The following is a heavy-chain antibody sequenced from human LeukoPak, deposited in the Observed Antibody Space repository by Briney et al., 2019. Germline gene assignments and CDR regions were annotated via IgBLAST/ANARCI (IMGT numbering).Heavy chain of an antibody. CDR3: ARVKDYYDSSGYYPDY. CDR2: ISSSSSYI. Sequence: GGSLRLSCAASEFTFSSYSMNWVRQAPGKGLEWVSSISSSSSYIYYADSVKGRFTISRDNAKNSLYLQMNSLRAEDTAVYYCARVKDYYDSSGYYPDYWGQGTLVTVSS. J-gene: IGHJ4*02. CDR1: EFTFSSYS. V-gene: IGHV3-21*01. D-gene: IGHD3-22*01.